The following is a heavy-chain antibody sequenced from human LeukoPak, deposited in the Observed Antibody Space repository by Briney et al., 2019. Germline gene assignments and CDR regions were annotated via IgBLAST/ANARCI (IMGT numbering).Heavy chain of an antibody. CDR1: GGSISSYY. V-gene: IGHV4-39*01. J-gene: IGHJ5*02. D-gene: IGHD2-21*02. Sequence: SETLSLTCTVSGGSISSYYWGWIRQPPGKGLEWIGNIYYSGSTYYNPSLKSRVTVSVDTSKNQFSLKLSSVTAADTAVYYCSRVVVTRYNWFDPWGQGTLVTVSS. CDR3: SRVVVTRYNWFDP. CDR2: IYYSGST.